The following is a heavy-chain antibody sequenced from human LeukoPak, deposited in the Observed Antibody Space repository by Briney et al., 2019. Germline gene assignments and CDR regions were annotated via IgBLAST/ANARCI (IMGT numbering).Heavy chain of an antibody. V-gene: IGHV5-51*01. CDR1: GYFFNSYW. CDR2: IYPGDSDT. J-gene: IGHJ6*02. Sequence: GESLKISCKGSGYFFNSYWIGWLRQMPGKGLEWIGIIYPGDSDTRYSPSLEGPVTLSADKSISTTYLHWDSLKASDTAMYYCARVKGGYYGSGNSSGMDVWGQGTTVIVSS. CDR3: ARVKGGYYGSGNSSGMDV. D-gene: IGHD3-10*01.